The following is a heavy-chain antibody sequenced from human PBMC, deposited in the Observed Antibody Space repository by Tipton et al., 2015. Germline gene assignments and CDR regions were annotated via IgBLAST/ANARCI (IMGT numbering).Heavy chain of an antibody. Sequence: TLSLTCTVSGGSITSVSYYWGWIRQPPGKGLEWIGSIYYSGNTYYNASLKSRVTISVDTSKNQVSLKLSSVTAADTALYYCARQSIGAFDAFDIWGQGTVVTVSS. CDR3: ARQSIGAFDAFDI. CDR1: GGSITSVSYY. D-gene: IGHD1-26*01. J-gene: IGHJ3*02. V-gene: IGHV4-39*01. CDR2: IYYSGNT.